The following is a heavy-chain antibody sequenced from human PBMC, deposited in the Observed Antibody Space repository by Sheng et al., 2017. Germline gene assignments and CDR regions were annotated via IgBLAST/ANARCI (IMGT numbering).Heavy chain of an antibody. Sequence: EVRLVESGGGLVKPGGSLRLSCVASGFTFRTYDMNWVRQAPGKGLEWVSSISSESRYKFYGDSVQGRFTISRDNAKNSLYLQMNSLRAEDTAVYFCARDPRYNWNDGLDYWGRGNPGHRLL. CDR2: ISSESRYK. CDR3: ARDPRYNWNDGLDY. J-gene: IGHJ4*02. V-gene: IGHV3-21*01. CDR1: GFTFRTYD. D-gene: IGHD1-1*01.